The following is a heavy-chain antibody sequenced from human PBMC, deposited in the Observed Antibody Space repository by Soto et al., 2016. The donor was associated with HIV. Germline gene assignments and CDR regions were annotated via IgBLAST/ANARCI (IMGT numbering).Heavy chain of an antibody. CDR1: GFTFGTYW. CDR3: AKGVVGASGSYYYAMDV. J-gene: IGHJ6*02. V-gene: IGHV3-74*03. Sequence: EVQLVESGGDLVQPGGSLRLSCVASGFTFGTYWMHWVRQAPGKGLVWVSRINGDGSSALSADSVKGRFTISRDNAKNTLYLHMNSLRVEDTAAYFCAKGVVGASGSYYYAMDVVGPRDHGHRLL. CDR2: INGDGSSA. D-gene: IGHD2-15*01.